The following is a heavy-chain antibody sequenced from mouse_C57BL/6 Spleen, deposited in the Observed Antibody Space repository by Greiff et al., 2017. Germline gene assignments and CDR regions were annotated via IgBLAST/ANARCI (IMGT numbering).Heavy chain of an antibody. CDR2: LYPGDGDT. V-gene: IGHV1-82*01. D-gene: IGHD1-1*01. CDR1: GYAFSSSW. J-gene: IGHJ2*01. Sequence: VPLQQSGPALVKPGASVKLSCKASGYAFSSSWLNWVQQRPGKGLAWIGRLYPGDGDTNYNGQFTGKATLTADNSSSTAYIQLSSLTSEDSAVYFCAKSYYYGSSCDYWGQGTTLTVAS. CDR3: AKSYYYGSSCDY.